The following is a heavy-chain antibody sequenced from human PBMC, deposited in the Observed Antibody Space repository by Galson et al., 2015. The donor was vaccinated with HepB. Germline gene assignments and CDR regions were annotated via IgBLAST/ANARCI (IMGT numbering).Heavy chain of an antibody. V-gene: IGHV1-69*13. J-gene: IGHJ6*02. CDR1: GGTFSSYA. CDR2: VIPIFGTA. D-gene: IGHD1-26*01. Sequence: SVKVSCKASGGTFSSYAISWVRQAPGQGLEWMGGVIPIFGTANYAQKFQGRVTITADESTSTAYMELSSLRSEDTAVYYCARDEVGIVGATYYYYGMDVWGQGTTVTVSS. CDR3: ARDEVGIVGATYYYYGMDV.